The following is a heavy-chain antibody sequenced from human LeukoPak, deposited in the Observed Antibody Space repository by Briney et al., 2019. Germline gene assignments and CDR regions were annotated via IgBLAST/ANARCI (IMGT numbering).Heavy chain of an antibody. Sequence: SETLSLTCTVSGGSISSYYWSWIRQPPGKGLEWIGYIYYSGSTNYNPSLKSRVTISVDTSKDQFSLKLSSVTAADTAVYYCAREGLIAVAGTWNAFDIWGQGTMVTVSS. CDR3: AREGLIAVAGTWNAFDI. CDR2: IYYSGST. CDR1: GGSISSYY. D-gene: IGHD6-19*01. J-gene: IGHJ3*02. V-gene: IGHV4-59*01.